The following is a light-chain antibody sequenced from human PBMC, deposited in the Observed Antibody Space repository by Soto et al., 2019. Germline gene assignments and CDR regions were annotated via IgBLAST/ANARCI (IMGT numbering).Light chain of an antibody. CDR1: QSISGW. Sequence: DIQMTQSPSTLSASVGDRVTITCRASQSISGWLAWYQQKPGTAPKLLIYKASTLKSGVPSRFSGSGSGTEFTLTISNLQPDDFATYYCQHYNSYSEAFGQGTKVDIK. J-gene: IGKJ1*01. V-gene: IGKV1-5*03. CDR3: QHYNSYSEA. CDR2: KAS.